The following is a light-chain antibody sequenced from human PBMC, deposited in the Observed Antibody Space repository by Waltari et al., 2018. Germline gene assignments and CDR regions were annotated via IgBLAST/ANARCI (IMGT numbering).Light chain of an antibody. CDR1: SRDVGGYNS. J-gene: IGLJ2*01. V-gene: IGLV2-14*03. Sequence: QSALTQPASVSGSPGQSIPISCTGTSRDVGGYNSVSWYQQHPGKAPKLMIFDVSNRPSGVSNRFSGSKSGNTASLTISGLQAEDEADYYCSSYISSSTLELFGGGTSLTVL. CDR2: DVS. CDR3: SSYISSSTLEL.